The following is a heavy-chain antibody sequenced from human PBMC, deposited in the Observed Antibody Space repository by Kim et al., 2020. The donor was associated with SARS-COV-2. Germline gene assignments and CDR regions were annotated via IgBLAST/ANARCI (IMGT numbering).Heavy chain of an antibody. CDR3: ARGFGNYCSSTSCYYRRYYYYYMDV. V-gene: IGHV4-34*01. CDR2: INHSGST. D-gene: IGHD2-2*01. J-gene: IGHJ6*03. CDR1: GGSFSGYY. Sequence: SETLSLTCAVYGGSFSGYYWSWIRQPPGKGLEWIGEINHSGSTNYNPSLKSRVTISVDTSKNQFSLKLSSVTAADTAVYYCARGFGNYCSSTSCYYRRYYYYYMDVWGKGTTVTVSS.